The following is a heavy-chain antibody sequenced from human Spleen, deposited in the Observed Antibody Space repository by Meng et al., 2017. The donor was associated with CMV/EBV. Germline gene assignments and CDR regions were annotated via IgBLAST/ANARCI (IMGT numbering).Heavy chain of an antibody. CDR2: IYPGDSDI. CDR3: ARLDYLDSSGYYSRYHWFDP. CDR1: NDW. V-gene: IGHV5-51*01. Sequence: NDWLAWVRQMPGKSLEWMGMIYPGDSDIRYSPSFQGQVTFSADKSISTAYLQWSSLKASDTAMYYCARLDYLDSSGYYSRYHWFDPWGQGALVTVSS. D-gene: IGHD3-22*01. J-gene: IGHJ5*02.